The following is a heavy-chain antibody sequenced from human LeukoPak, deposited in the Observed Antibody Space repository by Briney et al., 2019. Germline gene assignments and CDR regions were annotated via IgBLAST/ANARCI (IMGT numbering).Heavy chain of an antibody. J-gene: IGHJ4*02. Sequence: PSETLSLTCTVSGGSIGSYYWSWIRQPPGKGLEWIGHISYSGSTNYNPSLKSRVTISVDTSKNQFSLKLSSVTAADTAVYYCAKETVDTAMVVDYWGQGTLVTVSS. CDR1: GGSIGSYY. CDR3: AKETVDTAMVVDY. V-gene: IGHV4-59*08. CDR2: ISYSGST. D-gene: IGHD5-18*01.